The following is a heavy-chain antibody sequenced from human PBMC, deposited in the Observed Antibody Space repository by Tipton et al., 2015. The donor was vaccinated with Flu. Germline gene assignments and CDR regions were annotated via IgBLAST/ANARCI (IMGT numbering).Heavy chain of an antibody. V-gene: IGHV3-30*18. CDR1: GFTFSSYG. CDR3: AKDYLYYDFSRDGMDV. D-gene: IGHD3-3*01. J-gene: IGHJ6*02. Sequence: QLVQSGGGVVQPGRSLRLSCAASGFTFSSYGMHWVRQTPGRGLEWVAVISYDGSDKYYAESVKGRFTISRDNSKNTLYLQMNSLIVEDTAVYYCAKDYLYYDFSRDGMDVWGQGTTVTVSS. CDR2: ISYDGSDK.